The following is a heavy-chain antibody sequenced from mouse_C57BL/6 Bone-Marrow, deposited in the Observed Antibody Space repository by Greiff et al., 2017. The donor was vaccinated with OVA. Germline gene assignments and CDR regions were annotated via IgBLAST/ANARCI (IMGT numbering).Heavy chain of an antibody. CDR2: IWGVGST. Sequence: VQLQQSGPGLVAPSQSLSLTCTVSGFSLTSYGVDWVRQSPGKGLEWLGVIWGVGSTNYNSALKSRLSISKDNSKSQVFLKMNSLQTDDTAMYYCARYTVVGAMDYWGQGTSVTVSS. V-gene: IGHV2-6*01. J-gene: IGHJ4*01. CDR3: ARYTVVGAMDY. D-gene: IGHD1-1*01. CDR1: GFSLTSYG.